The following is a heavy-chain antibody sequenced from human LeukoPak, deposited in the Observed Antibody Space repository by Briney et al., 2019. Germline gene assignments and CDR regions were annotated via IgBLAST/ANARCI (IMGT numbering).Heavy chain of an antibody. Sequence: SETLSLTCAVYGGSFSGYYWSWIRQPPGKGLEWIGEINHSGSTNYNPSLKSRVTISVDTSKNQFSLKLSSVTAADTAVYYCARGQGTGSGSYYNVNFDSWGQGTLGTVSS. CDR2: INHSGST. CDR1: GGSFSGYY. D-gene: IGHD3-10*01. CDR3: ARGQGTGSGSYYNVNFDS. J-gene: IGHJ4*02. V-gene: IGHV4-34*01.